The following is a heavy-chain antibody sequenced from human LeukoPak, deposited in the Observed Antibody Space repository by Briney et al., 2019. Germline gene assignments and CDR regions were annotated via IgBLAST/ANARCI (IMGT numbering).Heavy chain of an antibody. Sequence: PGGSLRLSCAASGFTFSSYAMSWVRQAPGKGLEWVSYISSSGSTIYYADSAKGRFTISRDNAKNSLYLQMNSLRAEDTAVYYCARGGTLEYFQHWGQGTLVTVSS. CDR2: ISSSGSTI. J-gene: IGHJ1*01. V-gene: IGHV3-48*03. CDR3: ARGGTLEYFQH. CDR1: GFTFSSYA.